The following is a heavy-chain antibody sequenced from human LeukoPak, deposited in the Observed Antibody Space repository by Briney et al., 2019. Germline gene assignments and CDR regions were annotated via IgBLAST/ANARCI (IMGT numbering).Heavy chain of an antibody. CDR3: AKDMGSRTTNFDY. Sequence: GGSLRLSCAASGLTFSNYAISWVRQPPGKGLEWVSYISCSADSTYYADSVKGLFTISRDNSKNTLYLQMNSQTAGDTAVYYVAKDMGSRTTNFDYCGQRTLGTVSS. V-gene: IGHV3-23*01. J-gene: IGHJ4*02. CDR1: GLTFSNYA. CDR2: ISCSADST. D-gene: IGHD1-1*01.